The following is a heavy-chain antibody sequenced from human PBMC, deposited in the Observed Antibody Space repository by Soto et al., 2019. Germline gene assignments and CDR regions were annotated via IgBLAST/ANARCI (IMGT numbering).Heavy chain of an antibody. D-gene: IGHD3-10*01. V-gene: IGHV4-30-2*01. J-gene: IGHJ4*02. CDR2: IHHSVGT. CDR1: GGSITIGGDS. Sequence: QLLLQESGSGLVKPSQTLSLTCVVSGGSITIGGDSWSWIRQPPGKDLEWIGNIHHSVGTHQNPSLKSRVTMSIDRSKNQFSLTMTSVTAADTAVYYCARDYSGSGRFDHWGQGTLVTVSS. CDR3: ARDYSGSGRFDH.